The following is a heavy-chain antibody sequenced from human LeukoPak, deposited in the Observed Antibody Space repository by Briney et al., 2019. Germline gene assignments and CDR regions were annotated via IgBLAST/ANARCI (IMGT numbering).Heavy chain of an antibody. V-gene: IGHV4-39*01. D-gene: IGHD3-9*01. CDR3: ARPSMLTGYYYFDY. CDR2: VYHSGTT. Sequence: PSETLSLTCSVSGGSISSSYYYWGWIRQPPGKGLEWIGRVYHSGTTYYNPSLKSRVSISIDTSKNQFSLELSSVTATDTAVYFCARPSMLTGYYYFDYWGQGTLVTVSS. CDR1: GGSISSSYYY. J-gene: IGHJ4*02.